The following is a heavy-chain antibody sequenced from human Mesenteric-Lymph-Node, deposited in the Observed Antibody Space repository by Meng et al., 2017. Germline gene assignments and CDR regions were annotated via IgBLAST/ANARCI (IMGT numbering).Heavy chain of an antibody. J-gene: IGHJ4*02. Sequence: KVSCKGSGYSFSSYWIGWVRQISAKNLEWMGIIYVGDSDTRYSPSFKGQVTISVDRSISTAYLQWSSLKASDTAVYYCARERTYYGSGSYWSYWGQGTRVNVDS. CDR1: GYSFSSYW. CDR2: IYVGDSDT. CDR3: ARERTYYGSGSYWSY. D-gene: IGHD3-10*01. V-gene: IGHV5-51*01.